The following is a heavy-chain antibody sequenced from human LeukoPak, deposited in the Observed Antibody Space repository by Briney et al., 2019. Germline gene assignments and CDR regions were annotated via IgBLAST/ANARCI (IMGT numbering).Heavy chain of an antibody. Sequence: GESLKISCKGSGYSFTSYWIGWVRQMPGKGLEWMGIIYPTDSDIRYSPSFQGQVTISVDRSISTAYLQWSSLKASDTAMYFCARHSRTYCSGTTCSLDYWGQGTLVTVSS. D-gene: IGHD2-2*01. V-gene: IGHV5-51*01. CDR3: ARHSRTYCSGTTCSLDY. J-gene: IGHJ4*02. CDR2: IYPTDSDI. CDR1: GYSFTSYW.